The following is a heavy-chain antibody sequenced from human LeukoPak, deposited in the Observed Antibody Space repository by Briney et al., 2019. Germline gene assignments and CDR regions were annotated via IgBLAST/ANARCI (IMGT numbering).Heavy chain of an antibody. CDR2: IYYSGST. CDR1: GGSIGSGGYY. CDR3: ARESVATIQRGFDY. V-gene: IGHV4-31*03. D-gene: IGHD5-12*01. J-gene: IGHJ4*02. Sequence: SETLSLTCTVSGGSIGSGGYYWSWIRQHPGKGLEWIGYIYYSGSTYYNPSLKSRVTISVDTSKNQFSLKLSSVTAADTAVYYCARESVATIQRGFDYWGQGTLVTVSS.